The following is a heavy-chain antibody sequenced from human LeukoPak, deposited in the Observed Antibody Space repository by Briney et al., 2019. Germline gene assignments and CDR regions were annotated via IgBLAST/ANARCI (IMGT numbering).Heavy chain of an antibody. Sequence: PGGSLRLSCAASGFTFSSFAMTWVRQAPGKGLEWVPAISGSGRRTFYADSVKGRFTSSRDNSKNTLYLQMNSLTAEDTAVYYCARESVGWLQSRGPFDYWGQGTLVTVSS. CDR1: GFTFSSFA. CDR2: ISGSGRRT. J-gene: IGHJ4*02. D-gene: IGHD5-24*01. CDR3: ARESVGWLQSRGPFDY. V-gene: IGHV3-23*01.